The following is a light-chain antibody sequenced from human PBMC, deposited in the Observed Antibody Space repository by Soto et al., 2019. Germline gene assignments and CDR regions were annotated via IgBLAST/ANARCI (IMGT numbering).Light chain of an antibody. CDR2: DAS. CDR1: QSVSSNY. Sequence: ESVLTQSPGTLSLSPGERATLSCRASQSVSSNYLAWYQQKPGQAPRLLMYDASSRATGIPDRFSGSGSGTDFTLTISRLEPEDFAVYYCQQYGSSPRTFGQGTKVDIK. CDR3: QQYGSSPRT. V-gene: IGKV3-20*01. J-gene: IGKJ1*01.